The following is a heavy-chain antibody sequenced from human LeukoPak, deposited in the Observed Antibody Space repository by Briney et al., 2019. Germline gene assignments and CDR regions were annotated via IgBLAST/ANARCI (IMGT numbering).Heavy chain of an antibody. D-gene: IGHD3-10*01. CDR3: ARSMRDYYGSGSYYRFDP. J-gene: IGHJ5*02. CDR1: GGSISSGGYS. CDR2: IYHSGST. V-gene: IGHV4-30-2*01. Sequence: SETLSLTCAVSGGSISSGGYSWSWIRQPPGKGLEWIGCIYHSGSTYYNPSLKSRVTISVDRSKNQFSLKLSSVTAADTAVYYCARSMRDYYGSGSYYRFDPWGQGTLVTVSS.